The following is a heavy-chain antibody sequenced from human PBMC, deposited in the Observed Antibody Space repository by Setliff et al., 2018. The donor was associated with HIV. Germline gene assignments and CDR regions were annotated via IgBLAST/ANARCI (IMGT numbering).Heavy chain of an antibody. CDR1: GAYINSGKYY. V-gene: IGHV4-61*01. CDR3: ARGEAAAGTSYYYYYMDV. J-gene: IGHJ6*03. Sequence: SETLSLTCTVSGAYINSGKYYGSWIRQPPGKGLAWIGYIFNSVTTNYSPSLKSRLTISLDTSKNQFSLKLSSVTAADTAVYYCARGEAAAGTSYYYYYMDVWGKGTTVTVSS. D-gene: IGHD6-13*01. CDR2: IFNSVTT.